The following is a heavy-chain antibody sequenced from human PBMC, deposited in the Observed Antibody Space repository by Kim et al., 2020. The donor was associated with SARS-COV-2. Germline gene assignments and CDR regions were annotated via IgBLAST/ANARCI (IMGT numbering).Heavy chain of an antibody. CDR3: ARDRTDGDYFDY. CDR1: RFTFSNYP. Sequence: GGSLRLSCAASRFTFSNYPMSWVRQAPGKGLEWVSVISVSGGSTYYADSVKGRFTISRDNSKNTLYLQMHSLRADDSAVYYCARDRTDGDYFDYWGQGTLVTVSS. J-gene: IGHJ4*02. CDR2: ISVSGGST. D-gene: IGHD2-8*01. V-gene: IGHV3-23*01.